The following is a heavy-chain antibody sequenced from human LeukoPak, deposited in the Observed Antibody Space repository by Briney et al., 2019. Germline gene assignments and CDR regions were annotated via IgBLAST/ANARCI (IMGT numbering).Heavy chain of an antibody. J-gene: IGHJ4*02. CDR3: ARVGENYYGGRTLDY. CDR2: MYYKGNT. CDR1: GGSISSRSYY. Sequence: ETLSLTCTVSGGSISSRSYYWGWIRQPPGKGLEWIGSMYYKGNTYLNPSLKSRVTISQDTSKNQFFLKLNSVTAADTAVYYCARVGENYYGGRTLDYWGQGTLVTVSS. D-gene: IGHD3-10*01. V-gene: IGHV4-39*07.